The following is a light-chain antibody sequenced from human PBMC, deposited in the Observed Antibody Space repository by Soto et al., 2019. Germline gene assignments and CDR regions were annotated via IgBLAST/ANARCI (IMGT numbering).Light chain of an antibody. CDR2: DVT. Sequence: QSALTQPRSVSGSPGQSVTISCTGTSGDVGGYNYVSWYQQDPGKAPKLMIYDVTKRPSGVPDRFSGSKSGNTASLTISGLQAEDEADYFCCSYAGSYTLIFGGGTKLTVL. V-gene: IGLV2-11*01. CDR3: CSYAGSYTLI. J-gene: IGLJ2*01. CDR1: SGDVGGYNY.